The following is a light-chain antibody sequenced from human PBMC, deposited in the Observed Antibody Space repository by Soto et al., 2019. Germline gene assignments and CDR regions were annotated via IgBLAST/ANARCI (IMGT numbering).Light chain of an antibody. Sequence: DIQMTQSPPSLSASVGDRVTITCRASQGINNYLAWFQQHPGKAPRPLIYATSSLHSGVPSRFTGIGSGREFTLTITNLQPEDFVTYYCQQYNSYPWTFGQGTKVEVK. V-gene: IGKV1-16*01. CDR2: ATS. CDR1: QGINNY. J-gene: IGKJ1*01. CDR3: QQYNSYPWT.